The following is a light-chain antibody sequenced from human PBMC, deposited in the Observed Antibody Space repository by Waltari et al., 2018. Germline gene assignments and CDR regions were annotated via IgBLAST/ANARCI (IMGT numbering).Light chain of an antibody. J-gene: IGLJ1*01. CDR2: DVT. V-gene: IGLV2-11*01. CDR1: SSDVGGYNY. CDR3: CSYAGSYV. Sequence: QSALTQPRSVSGSPGQSVTLSCTGTSSDVGGYNYVSWYQQPPGKAPKLMFYDVTKRPSGVPDRFSGSKSGNTTSLTISGLQAEDEADYYCCSYAGSYVFGTGTKVTVL.